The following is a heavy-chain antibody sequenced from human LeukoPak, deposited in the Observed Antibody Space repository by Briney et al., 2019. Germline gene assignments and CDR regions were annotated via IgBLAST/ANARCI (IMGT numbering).Heavy chain of an antibody. J-gene: IGHJ4*02. CDR2: ISGSGRST. Sequence: PGGSLRLSCAASRFTFSSYAVSWVRQAPGKGLEWVSAISGSGRSTYYADSLKGRFTISRDNAKNTLYLQMNSLRAEDTAVYYCVRIRYDSSGRYFDNWGQGTLVTVSS. CDR1: RFTFSSYA. CDR3: VRIRYDSSGRYFDN. D-gene: IGHD3-22*01. V-gene: IGHV3-23*01.